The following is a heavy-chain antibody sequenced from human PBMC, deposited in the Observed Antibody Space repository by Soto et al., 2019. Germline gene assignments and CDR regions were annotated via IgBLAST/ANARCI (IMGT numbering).Heavy chain of an antibody. D-gene: IGHD3-10*01. J-gene: IGHJ6*01. V-gene: IGHV4-34*01. CDR3: ARMGFVLLGMDV. CDR2: INDSGST. Sequence: SETLSLTCAFYVGSFSVYYWSWIGQPPGKGLEWIGEINDSGSTNYNPSLKSRVTISVDTSKNQFSLKLSSVTAADTAVYYCARMGFVLLGMDVWGQGTTVTGSS. CDR1: VGSFSVYY.